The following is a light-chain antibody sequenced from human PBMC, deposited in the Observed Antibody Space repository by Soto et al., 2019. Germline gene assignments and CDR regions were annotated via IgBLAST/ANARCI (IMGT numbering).Light chain of an antibody. CDR1: SRDVGGYNW. J-gene: IGLJ2*01. Sequence: QSALTQPPSASGSPGQSVTISCTGTSRDVGGYNWVSWYQHHPGKVPKLLIYEVDKRPSGVPDRFSGSKSGNTASLAITGLQAEDEADYYCQSYDSGLSGVVFGGGTKLTVL. CDR3: QSYDSGLSGVV. V-gene: IGLV2-8*01. CDR2: EVD.